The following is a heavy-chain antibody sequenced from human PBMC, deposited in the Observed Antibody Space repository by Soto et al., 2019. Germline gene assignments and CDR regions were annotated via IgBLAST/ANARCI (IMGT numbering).Heavy chain of an antibody. V-gene: IGHV6-1*01. Sequence: TLSLTCVISGDSVSSNSAGWNWIRQSPSRGLEWLGRTYYKSKWNNDYALSVQSRITIYPDTSKNQFSLHLYSVTPEDTAVYYCTGITWFRGMDVWGQGTPVTVSS. D-gene: IGHD3-10*01. CDR2: TYYKSKWNN. CDR1: GDSVSSNSAG. CDR3: TGITWFRGMDV. J-gene: IGHJ6*02.